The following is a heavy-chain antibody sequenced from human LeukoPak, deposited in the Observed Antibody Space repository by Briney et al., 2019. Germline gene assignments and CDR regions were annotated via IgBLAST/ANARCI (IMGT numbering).Heavy chain of an antibody. Sequence: GGSLGLSCAASGFTFSNYGMHWVRQAPGKGLEWVAVIWYDGSDKYYADSVKGRFTISRDNSKNTLYLQMNSLRVEDTAVYYCARAPYYSDYGDYWGQGTLVTVSS. CDR2: IWYDGSDK. CDR1: GFTFSNYG. D-gene: IGHD2-15*01. J-gene: IGHJ4*02. V-gene: IGHV3-33*01. CDR3: ARAPYYSDYGDY.